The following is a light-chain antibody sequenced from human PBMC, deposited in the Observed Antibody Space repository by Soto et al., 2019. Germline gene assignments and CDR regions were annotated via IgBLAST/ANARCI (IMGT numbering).Light chain of an antibody. CDR3: CTFAGSRPLYV. J-gene: IGLJ1*01. CDR2: DVD. Sequence: QSALTQPRSVSGSPGQSVTISCTGTTSDVGGYHYVSWYQQHPGKAPKLIIYDVDKRPSGVPDRFSGSKSGNTASLTISGLQAEDETDYYCCTFAGSRPLYVFGTGTKLTVL. V-gene: IGLV2-11*01. CDR1: TSDVGGYHY.